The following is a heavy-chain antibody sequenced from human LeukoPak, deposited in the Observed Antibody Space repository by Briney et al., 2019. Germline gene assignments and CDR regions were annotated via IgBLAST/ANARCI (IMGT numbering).Heavy chain of an antibody. Sequence: GRSLRLSCVASGFIFENFAIHWARQAPGKGLEWVSSVSFDGTNNFYADSVNGRLTVSRDNSKNTVYLNMNSLRPDDTAVYFCARDRNVIGADFDSWGQGTLVTVSS. V-gene: IGHV3-30*04. J-gene: IGHJ5*01. CDR1: GFIFENFA. CDR2: VSFDGTNN. CDR3: ARDRNVIGADFDS. D-gene: IGHD2/OR15-2a*01.